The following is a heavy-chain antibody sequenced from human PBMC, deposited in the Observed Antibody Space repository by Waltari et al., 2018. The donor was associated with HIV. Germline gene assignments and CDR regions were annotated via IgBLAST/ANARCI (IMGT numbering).Heavy chain of an antibody. CDR1: GGTFSSYA. CDR3: ARDPTQLTYYYVPGAFDI. V-gene: IGHV1-69*01. Sequence: QVQLVQSGAEVKKPGSSVKVSCKASGGTFSSYAIRWVRQAPGPGLEWMGGIIPIFGTANYAQKFQGRVTITADESTSTAYMELSSLRSEDTAVYYCARDPTQLTYYYVPGAFDIWGQGTMVTVSS. CDR2: IIPIFGTA. D-gene: IGHD3-10*02. J-gene: IGHJ3*02.